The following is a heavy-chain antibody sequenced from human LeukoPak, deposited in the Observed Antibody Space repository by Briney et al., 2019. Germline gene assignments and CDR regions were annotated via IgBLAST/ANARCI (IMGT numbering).Heavy chain of an antibody. Sequence: GGSLRLSCAASGFTFSSYGMHWVRQAPGKGLEWVAVISYDGSNKYYADSVKGRFTISRDNSKNTLYLQMNSLRAEDTAVYYCAKENRSTYYYDSSGNWIWGQGTMVTVSS. J-gene: IGHJ3*02. CDR2: ISYDGSNK. D-gene: IGHD3-22*01. CDR3: AKENRSTYYYDSSGNWI. V-gene: IGHV3-30*18. CDR1: GFTFSSYG.